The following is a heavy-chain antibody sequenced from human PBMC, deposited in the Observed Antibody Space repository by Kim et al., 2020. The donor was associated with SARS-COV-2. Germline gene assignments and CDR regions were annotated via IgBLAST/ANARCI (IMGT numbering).Heavy chain of an antibody. Sequence: GGSLRLSCAASGFTFSSYGMHWVRQAPGKGLEWVAVISYDGSNKYYADSVKGRFTISRDNSKNTLYLQMNSLRAEDTAAYYCARDGFRGSGSYYPAGAEYFQHWGQGTLVTVSS. V-gene: IGHV3-33*05. CDR2: ISYDGSNK. CDR3: ARDGFRGSGSYYPAGAEYFQH. CDR1: GFTFSSYG. D-gene: IGHD3-10*01. J-gene: IGHJ1*01.